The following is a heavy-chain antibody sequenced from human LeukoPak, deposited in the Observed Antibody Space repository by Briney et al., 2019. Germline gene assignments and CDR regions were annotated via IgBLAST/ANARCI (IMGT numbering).Heavy chain of an antibody. CDR3: ARLGARQILEY. Sequence: GGSLRLSCAASGFTFSSYAMSWVRQAPGKGLEWVSAISGSGGGTYYADSVKGRFTISRDNSKNTLYLQMNSLRAEDTAVYYCARLGARQILEYWGQGTLVTVSS. D-gene: IGHD4-17*01. CDR2: ISGSGGGT. V-gene: IGHV3-23*01. J-gene: IGHJ4*02. CDR1: GFTFSSYA.